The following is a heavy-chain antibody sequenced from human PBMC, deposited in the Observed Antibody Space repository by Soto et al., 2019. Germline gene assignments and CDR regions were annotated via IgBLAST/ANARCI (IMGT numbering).Heavy chain of an antibody. CDR2: IYYSGST. Sequence: PSETLSLTCTVSGGSISSYYWSWIRQPPGKGLEWIGYIYYSGSTNYNPSLKSRVTISVDTSKNQFSLKLSSVTAADTAVYYCARQSPQQLVYYYYGMDVWGQGTTVTVSS. CDR3: ARQSPQQLVYYYYGMDV. V-gene: IGHV4-59*08. D-gene: IGHD6-13*01. J-gene: IGHJ6*02. CDR1: GGSISSYY.